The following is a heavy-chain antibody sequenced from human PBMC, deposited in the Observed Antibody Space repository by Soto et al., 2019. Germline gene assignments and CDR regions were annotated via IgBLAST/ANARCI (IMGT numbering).Heavy chain of an antibody. J-gene: IGHJ6*03. CDR2: ISSSSSYI. V-gene: IGHV3-21*01. Sequence: SLRLSCAASGFTFSSYSMNWVRQAPGKGLEWVSSISSSSSYIYYADSVRGRFTISRDNAKNSLYLQMNSLRAEDTAVYYCARDVGYCSGGSCYTLHFYYYMDVWGKGTTVTVSS. CDR1: GFTFSSYS. D-gene: IGHD2-15*01. CDR3: ARDVGYCSGGSCYTLHFYYYMDV.